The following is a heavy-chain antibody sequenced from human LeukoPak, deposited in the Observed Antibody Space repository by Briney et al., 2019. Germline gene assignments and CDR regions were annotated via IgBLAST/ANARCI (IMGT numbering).Heavy chain of an antibody. CDR2: VDHTGST. Sequence: PSETLSLTRTVSDDSITMYYWTWIRQPPGKGLEWIGYVDHTGSTKFNPSLNGRVSISRDTSNNFFSLRLRSVTAADTAAYFCARGRVSSSTWYSTYYYFFYMDFWGKGTTVTVSS. J-gene: IGHJ6*03. CDR1: DDSITMYY. V-gene: IGHV4-59*01. D-gene: IGHD4-11*01. CDR3: ARGRVSSSTWYSTYYYFFYMDF.